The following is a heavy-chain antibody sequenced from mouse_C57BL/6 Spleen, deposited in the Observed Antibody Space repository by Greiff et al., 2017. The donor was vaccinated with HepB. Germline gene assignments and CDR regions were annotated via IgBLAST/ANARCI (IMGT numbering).Heavy chain of an antibody. J-gene: IGHJ4*01. CDR3: ASPLTGTFDYYAMDY. CDR1: GYSITSGYY. V-gene: IGHV3-6*01. CDR2: ISYDGSN. D-gene: IGHD4-1*01. Sequence: EVKLQESGPGLVKPSQSLSLTCSVTGYSITSGYYWNWIRQFPGNKLEWMGYISYDGSNNYNPSLKNRISITRDTSKNQFFLKLNSVTTEDTATYYCASPLTGTFDYYAMDYWGQGTSVTVSS.